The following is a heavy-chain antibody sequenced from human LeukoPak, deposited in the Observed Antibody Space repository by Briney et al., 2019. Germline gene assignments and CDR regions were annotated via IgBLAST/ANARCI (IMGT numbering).Heavy chain of an antibody. CDR1: DYSISSAYY. V-gene: IGHV4-38-2*02. CDR2: IYHSGST. CDR3: ARDQAYCGGDCYFDF. J-gene: IGHJ4*02. D-gene: IGHD2-21*02. Sequence: PSETLSLTCAVSDYSISSAYYWGWIRQPPGKGLEWIGSIYHSGSTDYNPSLKSRVTISVDTSKNQFSLKLRSVTAAGTAVYYCARDQAYCGGDCYFDFWGQGTLVTVSS.